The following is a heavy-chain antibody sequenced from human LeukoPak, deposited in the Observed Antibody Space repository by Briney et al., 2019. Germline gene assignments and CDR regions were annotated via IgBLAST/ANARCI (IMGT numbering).Heavy chain of an antibody. CDR1: GFTVSSNY. CDR3: ARDSATGWYED. J-gene: IGHJ4*02. V-gene: IGHV3-66*01. D-gene: IGHD6-19*01. Sequence: GGSLRLSYAASGFTVSSNYMSWVRQAPGKGLEWVSVIYSGGSTYYADSVKGRFTISRDNSKNTLYLQMNSLRAEDTAVYYCARDSATGWYEDWGQGTLVTVSS. CDR2: IYSGGST.